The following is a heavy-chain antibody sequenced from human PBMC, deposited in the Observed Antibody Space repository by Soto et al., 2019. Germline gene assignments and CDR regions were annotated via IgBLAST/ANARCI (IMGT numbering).Heavy chain of an antibody. CDR3: ARDMYSSDYFVKWFEP. CDR1: GFSFSSSA. D-gene: IGHD6-19*01. CDR2: ISHDGINK. J-gene: IGHJ5*02. Sequence: HPGGSLRLSCTAAGFSFSSSAMYWFRQPPGKGLEGVAVISHDGINKHYADSVKGRVTVSRDNSNHSLDLQLNSLRGEDTAMYYCARDMYSSDYFVKWFEPWGQGTLVTVSS. V-gene: IGHV3-30-3*01.